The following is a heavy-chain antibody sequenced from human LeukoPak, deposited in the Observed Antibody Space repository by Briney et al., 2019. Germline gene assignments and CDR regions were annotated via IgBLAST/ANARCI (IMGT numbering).Heavy chain of an antibody. CDR2: ISGSGAGT. Sequence: GGSLRLSCAVSGSTFSSYAMSWVRQAPGKGLEWVSAISGSGAGTYYADSMKGRFTISRDNSKNMLYLQVNSLRAEDTAVYYCAKDLAAGTSNWGQGTLVTVSS. CDR3: AKDLAAGTSN. D-gene: IGHD6-13*01. V-gene: IGHV3-23*01. J-gene: IGHJ4*02. CDR1: GSTFSSYA.